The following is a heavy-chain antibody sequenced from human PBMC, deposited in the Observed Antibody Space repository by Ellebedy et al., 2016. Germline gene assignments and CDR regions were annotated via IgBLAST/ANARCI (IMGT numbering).Heavy chain of an antibody. Sequence: GESLKISXTASGLNFNTFFMSWVRQAPGKGLEWVSTISAGSDTTRLADSVKGRFTISRDNSRNTLYLQMDSLRAADTAVYYCYYGHYSGYWGQGTLVTVSS. V-gene: IGHV3-23*01. D-gene: IGHD4-17*01. CDR3: YYGHYSGY. J-gene: IGHJ4*02. CDR1: GLNFNTFF. CDR2: ISAGSDTT.